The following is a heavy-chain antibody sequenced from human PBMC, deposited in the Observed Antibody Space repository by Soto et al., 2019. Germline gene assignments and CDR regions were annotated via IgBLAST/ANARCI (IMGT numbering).Heavy chain of an antibody. Sequence: SVKVSCKASGGTFSSYATSWVRQAPGQGLEWMGGIIPIFGTANYAQKFQGRVTITADESTSTAYMELSSLRSEDTAVYYCARGEVHYDILTGPEGTYYYYGMDVWG. D-gene: IGHD3-9*01. CDR2: IIPIFGTA. J-gene: IGHJ6*02. CDR3: ARGEVHYDILTGPEGTYYYYGMDV. V-gene: IGHV1-69*13. CDR1: GGTFSSYA.